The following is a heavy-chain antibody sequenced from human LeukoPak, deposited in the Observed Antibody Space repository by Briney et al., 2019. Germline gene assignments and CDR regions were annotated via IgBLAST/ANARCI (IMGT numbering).Heavy chain of an antibody. CDR2: INHSGST. CDR3: ARWRAAELDY. V-gene: IGHV4-34*01. CDR1: GGSFSGYY. Sequence: SETLSLTCAVYGGSFSGYYWSWIRQPPGKGLEWIGEINHSGSTNYNPSLKSRVTISVDTSKNQFSLKLRSVTAADTAVYYCARWRAAELDYWGQGTLVTVSS. J-gene: IGHJ4*02. D-gene: IGHD6-13*01.